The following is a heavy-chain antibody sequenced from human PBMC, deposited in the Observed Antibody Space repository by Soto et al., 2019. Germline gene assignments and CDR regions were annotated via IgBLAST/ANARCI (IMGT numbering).Heavy chain of an antibody. CDR3: SRNIEDYYYYYYMDV. V-gene: IGHV1-18*01. CDR2: ISAYNGNT. Sequence: QVQLVQSGAEVKKPGASVKVSCKASGYTFTSYGISWVRQAPGQGLEWMGWISAYNGNTNYAQKLQGRVTMTTDTSTSTAYLELRSLRSDDTAVYYCSRNIEDYYYYYYMDVWGKGTTVTVSS. J-gene: IGHJ6*03. CDR1: GYTFTSYG.